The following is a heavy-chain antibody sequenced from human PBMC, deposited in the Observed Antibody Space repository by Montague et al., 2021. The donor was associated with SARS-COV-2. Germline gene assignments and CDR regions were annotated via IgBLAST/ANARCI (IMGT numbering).Heavy chain of an antibody. J-gene: IGHJ5*02. Sequence: PALVKPTQTLTLTCTFSGFSLSTSGMCVSWIRQPPGKALEWLALIDWDDDKYYSTSLKTRLTISKDTSKNQVVLTMTNIDPVDTATYYCARIYSSSWYEYNWCDPWGQGTLVTVSS. CDR1: GFSLSTSGMC. CDR3: ARIYSSSWYEYNWCDP. V-gene: IGHV2-70*01. CDR2: IDWDDDK. D-gene: IGHD6-13*01.